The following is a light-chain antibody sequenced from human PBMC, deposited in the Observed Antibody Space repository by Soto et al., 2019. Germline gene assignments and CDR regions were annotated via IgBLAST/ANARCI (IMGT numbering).Light chain of an antibody. J-gene: IGKJ1*01. CDR3: QQYATYSRT. CDR1: QSFSNW. CDR2: EGF. V-gene: IGKV1-5*03. Sequence: DIQMTQSPSALSASVGDRVTITCRASQSFSNWLAWYRQKTGEAPKLLIYEGFTLERGVTSMFSGSGSGTESTLTFSSLQADDIATFYCQQYATYSRTFGQGTKVEVK.